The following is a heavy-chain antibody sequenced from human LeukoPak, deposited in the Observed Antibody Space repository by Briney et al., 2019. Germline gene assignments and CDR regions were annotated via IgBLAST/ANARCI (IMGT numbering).Heavy chain of an antibody. Sequence: PGGSLRLSCAASGFTLSSYWMQWVRQAPGKGLVWVSRINNDGSDTNYADSVKGRFTISRDNAKNTLYLQMNSLRAEDTAVYYCARDYYGIDYWGQGTLVTVSS. J-gene: IGHJ4*02. CDR2: INNDGSDT. CDR3: ARDYYGIDY. CDR1: GFTLSSYW. V-gene: IGHV3-74*01. D-gene: IGHD3-22*01.